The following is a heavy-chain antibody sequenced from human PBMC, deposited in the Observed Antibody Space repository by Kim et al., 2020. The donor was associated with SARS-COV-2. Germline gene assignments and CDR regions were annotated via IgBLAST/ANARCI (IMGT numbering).Heavy chain of an antibody. CDR1: GFTLSNYW. CDR3: SRGRYENTLQDY. Sequence: GGSLRLSCAASGFTLSNYWMHWVRQAPGKGLVWVSRVNGDGRITTYADSVKGRFTISRDNAKSTVFLQMNSLRPEDTAVYYCSRGRYENTLQDYRGQGTLVTVSS. CDR2: VNGDGRIT. D-gene: IGHD2-2*01. J-gene: IGHJ4*02. V-gene: IGHV3-74*03.